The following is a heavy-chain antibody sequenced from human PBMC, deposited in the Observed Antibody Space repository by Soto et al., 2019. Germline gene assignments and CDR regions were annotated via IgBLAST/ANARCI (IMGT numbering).Heavy chain of an antibody. Sequence: QVQLVQSGAEVKKPGASVKVSCKASGYSFTNFYIHWVRQAPGQGLEWMGTLNPSGGGTSYAPKFQGRLTMTTDTSTSTVNMELSSLRSEDTAVYYCARLHDYGDLTYFDYWGQGTLVTGSS. D-gene: IGHD4-17*01. V-gene: IGHV1-46*03. CDR1: GYSFTNFY. J-gene: IGHJ4*02. CDR2: LNPSGGGT. CDR3: ARLHDYGDLTYFDY.